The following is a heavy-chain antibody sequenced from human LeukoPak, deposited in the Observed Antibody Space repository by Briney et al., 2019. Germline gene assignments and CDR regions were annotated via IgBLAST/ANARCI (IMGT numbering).Heavy chain of an antibody. V-gene: IGHV3-23*01. CDR2: ISGTGGST. Sequence: GGSLRLSCAASGFTFSYYAMSWVRQAPGKGLEWVSTISGTGGSTYYADSVKGRFTFSRDNSKNTLYLQMNSLRAEDTAVYYCARGTPSSSGWLYYGMDVWGQGTTVTVSS. CDR3: ARGTPSSSGWLYYGMDV. J-gene: IGHJ6*02. CDR1: GFTFSYYA. D-gene: IGHD6-19*01.